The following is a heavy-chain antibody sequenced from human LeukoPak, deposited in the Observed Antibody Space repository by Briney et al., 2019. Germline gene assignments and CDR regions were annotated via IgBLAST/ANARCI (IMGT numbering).Heavy chain of an antibody. D-gene: IGHD6-19*01. CDR2: MYYSGST. CDR3: ARLSSGPFDY. Sequence: SETLSLTCTVSGGSISSSGYYWGWIRQPPGKGLEWIGSMYYSGSTYYNPSLKSRVTISVDTSKNQFSLKLSSVTAADTAVYYCARLSSGPFDYWGQGTLVTVSS. V-gene: IGHV4-39*01. J-gene: IGHJ4*02. CDR1: GGSISSSGYY.